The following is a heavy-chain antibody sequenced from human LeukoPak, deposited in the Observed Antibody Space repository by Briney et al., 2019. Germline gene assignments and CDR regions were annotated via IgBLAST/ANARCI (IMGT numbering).Heavy chain of an antibody. V-gene: IGHV3-30*03. CDR3: ARVPVGIVGGPFDY. Sequence: PGGSLRLSCAASGFTFSSYGMHWVRQAPGTGLEWVAVISYDGSKKHYADSVKGRFTISRDNSRNTLYLQMNSLRAEDTAVYYCARVPVGIVGGPFDYWGQGTLVTVSS. CDR1: GFTFSSYG. J-gene: IGHJ4*02. D-gene: IGHD1-26*01. CDR2: ISYDGSKK.